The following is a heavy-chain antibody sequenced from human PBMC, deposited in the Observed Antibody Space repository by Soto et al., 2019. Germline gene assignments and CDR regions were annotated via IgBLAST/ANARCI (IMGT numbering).Heavy chain of an antibody. J-gene: IGHJ5*02. V-gene: IGHV1-18*01. D-gene: IGHD3-9*01. CDR3: ARPQNDILTGSYTNCFDP. CDR2: ISAYNGNT. Sequence: QVQLVQSGAEVKKPGASVKVSCKASGFTFSNYGITWLRQVPGQGLEWMGWISAYNGNTVHAQEYQGRLTMTTDTSTSTAYMELRSLRPDDTAVYYCARPQNDILTGSYTNCFDPWGQGTLVTVSS. CDR1: GFTFSNYG.